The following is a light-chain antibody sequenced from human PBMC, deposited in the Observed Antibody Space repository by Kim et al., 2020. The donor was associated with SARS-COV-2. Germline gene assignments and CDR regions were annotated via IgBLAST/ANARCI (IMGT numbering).Light chain of an antibody. CDR1: SSNIGNNY. J-gene: IGLJ3*02. V-gene: IGLV1-51*01. CDR3: GTWDSSVSAWV. CDR2: DNN. Sequence: QSVLTQPPSVSAAPGQKVTISCSGSSSNIGNNYVSWYQQPPGTAPKLLIYDNNKRPSGIPDRFSGSKSGTSATLGITGLQTGDEADYYCGTWDSSVSAWVFGGGTQLTVL.